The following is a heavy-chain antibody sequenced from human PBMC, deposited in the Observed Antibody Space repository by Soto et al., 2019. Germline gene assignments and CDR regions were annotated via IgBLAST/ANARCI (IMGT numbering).Heavy chain of an antibody. CDR3: ARGHPFTPHDY. Sequence: QVQLVQSGAEVKKPGSSVKVSCKASGGTFSSYTISWVRQAPGQGLEWMGRIIPILGIANYAQKFQGRVTITANKSTSTAYMELSSLRSEDTAVYYCARGHPFTPHDYWGQGTLVTVSS. D-gene: IGHD3-16*01. CDR1: GGTFSSYT. CDR2: IIPILGIA. V-gene: IGHV1-69*02. J-gene: IGHJ4*02.